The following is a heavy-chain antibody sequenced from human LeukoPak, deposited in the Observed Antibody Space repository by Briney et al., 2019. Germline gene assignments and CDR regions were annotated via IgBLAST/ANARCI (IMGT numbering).Heavy chain of an antibody. D-gene: IGHD1-26*01. CDR1: GFTFSSYS. CDR3: AKTVGATAFDI. Sequence: GGSLRLSCAASGFTFSSYSMNWVRQAPGKGLEWVSAISGSGGSTYYADSVKGRFTISRDNSKNTLYLQMNSLRAEDTVVYYCAKTVGATAFDIWGQGTMVTVSS. CDR2: ISGSGGST. J-gene: IGHJ3*02. V-gene: IGHV3-23*01.